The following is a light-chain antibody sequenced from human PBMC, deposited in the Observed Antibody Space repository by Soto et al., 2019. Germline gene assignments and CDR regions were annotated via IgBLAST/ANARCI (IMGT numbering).Light chain of an antibody. V-gene: IGLV1-44*01. CDR3: QSYDSSLSVPYV. CDR2: SNS. CDR1: SSNIGSNT. J-gene: IGLJ1*01. Sequence: QSVLTQPPSASGTPGQRVTISCSGSSSNIGSNTVNWYQQLPGTAPKLLIYSNSNRPSGVPDRFSGSKSGTSASLAITGLQAEDEADYYCQSYDSSLSVPYVFGPGTKVTVL.